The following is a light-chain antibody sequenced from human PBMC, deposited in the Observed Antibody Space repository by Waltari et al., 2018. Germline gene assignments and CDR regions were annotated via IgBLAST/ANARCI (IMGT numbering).Light chain of an antibody. CDR1: QGISSA. Sequence: AIQLTQSPSSLSASVGDSVTNTCRTSQGISSALAWYQQKPGKAPKLLIYDASSLESGVPSRFSGSGSGTDFTLTISSLQPEDFATYYCQQFNSYPQTFGQGTKVEIK. CDR2: DAS. J-gene: IGKJ1*01. V-gene: IGKV1-13*02. CDR3: QQFNSYPQT.